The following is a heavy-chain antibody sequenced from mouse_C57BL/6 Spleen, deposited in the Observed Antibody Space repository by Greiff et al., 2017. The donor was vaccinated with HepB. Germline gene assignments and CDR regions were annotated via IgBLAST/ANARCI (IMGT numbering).Heavy chain of an antibody. D-gene: IGHD1-1*01. CDR2: IAPNRGGT. Sequence: QVQLQQPGAELVKPGASVKLSCKASGYTFTSYWMHWVKQRPGRGLEWIGRIAPNRGGTKYNEKFKSKATLTVDKPSSTAYMQLSSLTSEDSAVYYCAREATVVAKGAMDYWGQGTSVTVSS. J-gene: IGHJ4*01. CDR3: AREATVVAKGAMDY. V-gene: IGHV1-72*01. CDR1: GYTFTSYW.